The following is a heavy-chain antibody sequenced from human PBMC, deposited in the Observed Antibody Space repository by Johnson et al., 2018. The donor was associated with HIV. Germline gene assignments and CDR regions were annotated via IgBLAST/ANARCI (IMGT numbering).Heavy chain of an antibody. V-gene: IGHV3-30*04. CDR3: ARDHNHSNPGGAFDI. CDR1: GFTFSSYA. D-gene: IGHD1-14*01. Sequence: ESGGGVVQPGRSLRLSCAASGFTFSSYAIHWVRQAPGKGLEWVAVISYDGSNKYYADSVKGRFTMSRDNAKNTLYLQMNSLRAEDTAVYYCARDHNHSNPGGAFDIWGQGTMVTVSS. CDR2: ISYDGSNK. J-gene: IGHJ3*02.